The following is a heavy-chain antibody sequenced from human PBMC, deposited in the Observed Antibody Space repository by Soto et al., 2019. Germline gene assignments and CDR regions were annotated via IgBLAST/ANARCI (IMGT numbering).Heavy chain of an antibody. V-gene: IGHV1-8*01. J-gene: IGHJ4*02. CDR3: ARGIMITFGGVIVIPDY. CDR2: MNPNSGNT. D-gene: IGHD3-16*02. Sequence: VASVKVSCKASGYTFTSYDINWVRQATGQGLEWMGWMNPNSGNTGYAQKFQGRVTMTRNTSISTAYMELSSLRSEDTAVYYCARGIMITFGGVIVIPDYWGQGTLVTVSS. CDR1: GYTFTSYD.